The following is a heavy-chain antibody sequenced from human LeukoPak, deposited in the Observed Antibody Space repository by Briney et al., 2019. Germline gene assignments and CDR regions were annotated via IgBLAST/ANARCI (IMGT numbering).Heavy chain of an antibody. Sequence: PGGSLRLSCAASGFTFNNFGMHWVRQAPGKGLEWVSFIGYEGVHKYYADSVKGRFTISRDNSKNTLYLQMNSLRAEDTAVYYCAKDPTVTGYYFDYWGQGTLVTVSS. CDR3: AKDPTVTGYYFDY. J-gene: IGHJ4*02. CDR1: GFTFNNFG. V-gene: IGHV3-30*02. CDR2: IGYEGVHK. D-gene: IGHD4-17*01.